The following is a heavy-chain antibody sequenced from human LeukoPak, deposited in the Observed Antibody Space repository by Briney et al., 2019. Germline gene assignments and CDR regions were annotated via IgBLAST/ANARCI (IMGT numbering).Heavy chain of an antibody. J-gene: IGHJ6*03. D-gene: IGHD2-15*01. Sequence: GGSLRLSCAASVFTFSSYAMNWVRQAPGKGLEWVSAISSAGGSTYYADSVKGRFTISRDNSKHTLFLQMNSLRAEDTAVYYCAKGGYCDGVSCYGYYYMDVWGKGTTVTVSS. V-gene: IGHV3-23*01. CDR3: AKGGYCDGVSCYGYYYMDV. CDR1: VFTFSSYA. CDR2: ISSAGGST.